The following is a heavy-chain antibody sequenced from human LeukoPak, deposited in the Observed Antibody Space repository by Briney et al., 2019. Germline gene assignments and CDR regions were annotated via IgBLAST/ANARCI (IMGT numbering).Heavy chain of an antibody. Sequence: PSETLSLTCTVSGGSISSYYWSWIRQPPGKGLEWIGYISYSGSTSYNPSLESRVTISVDTSKNQFSLKLSSVTAADTAVYYCARILEWPLHAFDIWGQGTMVTISS. D-gene: IGHD3-3*01. CDR3: ARILEWPLHAFDI. CDR1: GGSISSYY. J-gene: IGHJ3*02. V-gene: IGHV4-59*01. CDR2: ISYSGST.